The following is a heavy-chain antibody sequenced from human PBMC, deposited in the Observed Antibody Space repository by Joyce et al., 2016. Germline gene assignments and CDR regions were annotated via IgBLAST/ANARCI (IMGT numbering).Heavy chain of an antibody. CDR3: ARATPVSYFDS. V-gene: IGHV4-30-4*01. CDR1: GGSVSNGDYY. CDR2: SYSSEST. Sequence: QVQLQESGPGLVKPSQTLSLTCTVSGGSVSNGDYYWSWIRQPPGKGLEWIGYSYSSESTYYNPSLKSRLTISLDTSKNHLSLKLSSLTAADTAVYYCARATPVSYFDSWGQGTLVTVSS. J-gene: IGHJ4*02. D-gene: IGHD2-15*01.